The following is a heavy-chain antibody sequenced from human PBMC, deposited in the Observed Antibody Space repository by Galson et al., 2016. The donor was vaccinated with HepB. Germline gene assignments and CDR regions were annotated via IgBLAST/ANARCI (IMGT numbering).Heavy chain of an antibody. CDR3: AKRPYSYGWHYGMDV. CDR2: ITSGGTT. J-gene: IGHJ6*02. Sequence: SLRLSCAASGFSFSSYAMSWVRQAPGKGLEWVSGITSGGTTYYADSVKGRFTISRDHCKNLLYLQMKSLRDEDTAVYYCAKRPYSYGWHYGMDVWGQGTTVTVS. D-gene: IGHD5-18*01. V-gene: IGHV3-23*01. CDR1: GFSFSSYA.